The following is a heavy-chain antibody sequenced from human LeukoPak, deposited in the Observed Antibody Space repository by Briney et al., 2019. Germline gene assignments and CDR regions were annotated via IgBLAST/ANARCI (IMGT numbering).Heavy chain of an antibody. CDR2: IYRGGST. J-gene: IGHJ4*02. CDR1: GFTVSSNY. V-gene: IGHV3-53*01. Sequence: PGGSLRLSCAASGFTVSSNYMSWVRQAPGKGLEWVSVIYRGGSTYYADSVKGRFTISRDNSKNTLYLQMNSLRVEDTAMYYCAREVGSGSFDYWGQGTLVTVSS. CDR3: AREVGSGSFDY. D-gene: IGHD3-10*01.